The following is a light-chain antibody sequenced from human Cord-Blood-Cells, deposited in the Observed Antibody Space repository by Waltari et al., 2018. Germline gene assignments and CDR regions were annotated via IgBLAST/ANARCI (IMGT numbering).Light chain of an antibody. CDR2: EGS. J-gene: IGLJ1*01. V-gene: IGLV2-23*01. CDR1: SSDVGSYNL. Sequence: QSALPQPASVSGSPGQSITLSCTGTSSDVGSYNLVSWYQQHPGKAPKLMIYEGSKRPSGVSNRFSGSKSGNTASLTISGLQAEDEADYYCCSYAGSSTFYVFGTGTKVTVL. CDR3: CSYAGSSTFYV.